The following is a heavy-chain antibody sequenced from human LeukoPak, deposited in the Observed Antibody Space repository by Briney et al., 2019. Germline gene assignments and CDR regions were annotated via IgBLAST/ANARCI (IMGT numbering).Heavy chain of an antibody. CDR1: GFTFSSYW. J-gene: IGHJ6*03. CDR3: ARVVVTSSGTGGYYYYMDV. D-gene: IGHD2-21*02. Sequence: GGSLRLSCAASGFTFSSYWMHWVRQAPGKGLVWVARIKADGSTTTYADSVKGRFTISRDNAKNTLYLQMNSLRAEDTAVYYCARVVVTSSGTGGYYYYMDVWGKGTTVTVSS. V-gene: IGHV3-74*01. CDR2: IKADGSTT.